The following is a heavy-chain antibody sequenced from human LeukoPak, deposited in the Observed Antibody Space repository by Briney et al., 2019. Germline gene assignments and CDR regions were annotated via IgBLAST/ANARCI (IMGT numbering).Heavy chain of an antibody. J-gene: IGHJ4*02. V-gene: IGHV3-23*01. CDR3: VVAPKYYFDY. CDR1: GFTFSSYA. D-gene: IGHD2-15*01. Sequence: GGSLRLSCAASGFTFSSYAMSWVRQAPGKGLEWVSAISGSGGSTYYADSVKGRFTISRDNSKNTLYLQMNSLRAEDTAVYYCVVAPKYYFDYWGQGTLVTVSS. CDR2: ISGSGGST.